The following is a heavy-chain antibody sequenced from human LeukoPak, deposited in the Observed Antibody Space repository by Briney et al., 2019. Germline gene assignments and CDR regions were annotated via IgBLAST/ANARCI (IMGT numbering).Heavy chain of an antibody. CDR1: GGSFHGYY. CDR2: INDSGIT. V-gene: IGHV4-34*01. CDR3: ARVYSFGSQALPRRNWFDP. D-gene: IGHD3-16*01. J-gene: IGHJ5*02. Sequence: NPSETLSLTCNVSGGSFHGYYWSWIRQTPEKGLEWIGEINDSGITNFNPSLKSRITMSVDTSKKQFSLILKSVTAADTALFYCARVYSFGSQALPRRNWFDPWGQGTRVIVSS.